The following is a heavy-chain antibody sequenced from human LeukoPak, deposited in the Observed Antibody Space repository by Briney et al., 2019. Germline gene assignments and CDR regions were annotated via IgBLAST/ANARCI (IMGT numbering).Heavy chain of an antibody. CDR1: GFTFSSYS. D-gene: IGHD4-17*01. Sequence: GGSLSLSCAASGFTFSSYSMNWVRQAPGKGLEWVSSISSSSSYIYYADSVKGRFTTSRDNAKKSLYLQMNRLRAEDTAVYYCARESLPQGDYGDYVGDYWGQGTLVTVSS. CDR2: ISSSSSYI. J-gene: IGHJ4*02. V-gene: IGHV3-21*01. CDR3: ARESLPQGDYGDYVGDY.